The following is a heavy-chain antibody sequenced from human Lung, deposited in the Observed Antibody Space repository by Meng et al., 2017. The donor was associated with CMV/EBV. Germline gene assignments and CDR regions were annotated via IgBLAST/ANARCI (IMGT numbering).Heavy chain of an antibody. Sequence: SETLSLTGTVSGGSISSYYWSWIRQHPGKGLEDIGYYYYSGITSYNPSLKGRVTISVDTSKKLFSLKLSSVTAADTAVYSCARHGSGSYFYGREVWGQGTXVTVSS. CDR2: YYYSGIT. V-gene: IGHV4-59*01. J-gene: IGHJ6*02. CDR3: ARHGSGSYFYGREV. CDR1: GGSISSYY. D-gene: IGHD3-10*01.